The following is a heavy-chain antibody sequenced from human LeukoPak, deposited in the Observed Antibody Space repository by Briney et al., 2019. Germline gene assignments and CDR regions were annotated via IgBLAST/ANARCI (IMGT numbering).Heavy chain of an antibody. CDR1: GFTFSSYG. Sequence: GGSLRLSCAASGFTFSSYGMHWVRQAAGKGLEWVAVISYDGSNKYYADSVKGRFTISRDNSKNTLYLQMNSLRAEDTAVYYCAKDLGSHFDYWGQGTLVTVSS. CDR3: AKDLGSHFDY. J-gene: IGHJ4*02. V-gene: IGHV3-30*18. D-gene: IGHD7-27*01. CDR2: ISYDGSNK.